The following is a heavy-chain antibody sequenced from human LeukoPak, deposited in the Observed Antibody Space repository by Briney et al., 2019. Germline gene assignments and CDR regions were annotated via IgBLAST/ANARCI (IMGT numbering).Heavy chain of an antibody. CDR2: IYTSGST. V-gene: IGHV4-61*02. J-gene: IGHJ3*02. CDR1: GGSISSGSYY. Sequence: PSQTLSLTCTVSGGSISSGSYYWSWIRQPAGKGLEWIGRIYTSGSTNYNPSLKSRVTISVDTSKNQFSLKLSSVTAADTAVYYCAGYPTVVVVPAAITGDAFDIWGQGTMVTVSS. CDR3: AGYPTVVVVPAAITGDAFDI. D-gene: IGHD2-2*02.